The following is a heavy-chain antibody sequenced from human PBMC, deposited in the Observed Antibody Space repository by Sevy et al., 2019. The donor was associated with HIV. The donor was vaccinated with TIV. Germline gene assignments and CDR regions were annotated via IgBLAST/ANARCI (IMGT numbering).Heavy chain of an antibody. D-gene: IGHD3-10*01. CDR1: GFTFSSYA. Sequence: GGSLRLSCAASGFTFSSYAMSWVRQAPGKGLEWVSGISASGGVALYADSVKGRFTISRDNSKNTLYVQMNSLRAEGTALYYCARCEGGREGSSVPSYYFGHWGQGTLVTVSS. CDR2: ISASGGVA. CDR3: ARCEGGREGSSVPSYYFGH. J-gene: IGHJ4*02. V-gene: IGHV3-23*01.